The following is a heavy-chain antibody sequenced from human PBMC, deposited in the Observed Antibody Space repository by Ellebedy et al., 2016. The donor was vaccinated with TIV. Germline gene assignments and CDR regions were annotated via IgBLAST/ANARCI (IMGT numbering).Heavy chain of an antibody. Sequence: MPSEPLSLTCTVSADSISSYYWSWIRQPPGKGLEWIGYIYYSGSTQYNPSLKSRVTMSVDTSKNQFSLKLGSVTAADTAGYYCARDRRGYYPDYWGQGTLVTVSS. CDR2: IYYSGST. D-gene: IGHD2-21*01. J-gene: IGHJ4*02. CDR3: ARDRRGYYPDY. CDR1: ADSISSYY. V-gene: IGHV4-59*01.